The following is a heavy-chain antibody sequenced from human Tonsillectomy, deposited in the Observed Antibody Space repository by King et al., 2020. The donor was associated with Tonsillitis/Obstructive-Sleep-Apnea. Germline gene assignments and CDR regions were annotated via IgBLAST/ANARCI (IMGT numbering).Heavy chain of an antibody. CDR2: ISYGGSDE. J-gene: IGHJ4*02. CDR3: VRERSGWPFEYLAY. D-gene: IGHD6-19*01. CDR1: GFTFSSHA. V-gene: IGHV3-30*01. Sequence: VQLVESGGGVVQPGRSLRLSCAASGFTFSSHAMHWVRQAPGKGLEWVAVISYGGSDEYYADSVKGRFTISRDNSKNTLFLQMNSLRAEDTAMYYCVRERSGWPFEYLAYWGQGTLVTVSS.